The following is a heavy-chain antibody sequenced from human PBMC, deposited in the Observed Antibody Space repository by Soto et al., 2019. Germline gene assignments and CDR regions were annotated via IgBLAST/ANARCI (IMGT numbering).Heavy chain of an antibody. D-gene: IGHD6-13*01. CDR1: GGSISSGGYY. V-gene: IGHV4-31*03. Sequence: QVQLQESGPGLVKPSQTLSLTCTVSGGSISSGGYYWSWIRQHPGKGLEWIGYIYYSGSTYYNPSLKSRVTISVDTSKNQFSLKLRSVTAADRAVYYCARGIAAAGTWFDPWGQGTLVTVSS. J-gene: IGHJ5*02. CDR3: ARGIAAAGTWFDP. CDR2: IYYSGST.